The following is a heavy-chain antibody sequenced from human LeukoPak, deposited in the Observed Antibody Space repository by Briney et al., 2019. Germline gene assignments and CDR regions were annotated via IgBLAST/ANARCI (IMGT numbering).Heavy chain of an antibody. J-gene: IGHJ4*02. CDR2: INPNSGGT. CDR1: GYTFTDYY. D-gene: IGHD6-19*01. V-gene: IGHV1-2*06. CDR3: ARVSVAGTGRVDY. Sequence: ASVKVSCKSSGYTFTDYYMHWVRQAPGQGLECLGRINPNSGGTNYAQKFQGRVTMTRDTSISTAYMELSRLRSDDTAVYYCARVSVAGTGRVDYWGQGTLVTVSS.